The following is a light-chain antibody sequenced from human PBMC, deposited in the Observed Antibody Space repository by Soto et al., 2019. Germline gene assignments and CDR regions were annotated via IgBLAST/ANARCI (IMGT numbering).Light chain of an antibody. CDR1: QSIGTL. V-gene: IGKV1-5*03. CDR2: KAS. CDR3: QQYKSSPCT. Sequence: DIPMTQSPSTLSASVGDRVTITCRASQSIGTLLAWHQQEPGKAPKLLIYKASSLESGVPSRFNGSGSGTEFTLTISTLQPDELATYDCQQYKSSPCTFGQGTKLELK. J-gene: IGKJ2*02.